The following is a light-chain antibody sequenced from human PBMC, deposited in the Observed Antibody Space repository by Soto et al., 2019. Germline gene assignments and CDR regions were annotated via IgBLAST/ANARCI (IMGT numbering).Light chain of an antibody. CDR1: QNIDKW. V-gene: IGKV1-5*01. CDR3: QQYNTYQGT. J-gene: IGKJ1*01. CDR2: DAS. Sequence: DIQMTQSPSTLSASVGDRVSITCRASQNIDKWLAWYQQKPQKAPKLLTFDASTLESGVPSRFSGSGSGTEFTLTISSLQPDDFATYYCQQYNTYQGTFAPGTKVDIK.